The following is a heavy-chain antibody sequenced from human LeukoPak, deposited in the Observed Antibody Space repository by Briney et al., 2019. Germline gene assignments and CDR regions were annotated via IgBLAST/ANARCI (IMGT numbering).Heavy chain of an antibody. CDR3: ASIMTTVTTGDAFDI. J-gene: IGHJ3*02. CDR1: GYSLSNGYY. D-gene: IGHD4-17*01. V-gene: IGHV4-38-2*02. CDR2: IYHRGST. Sequence: SETLSLTCTVSGYSLSNGYYWGWIRQPPGKGLEWVGSIYHRGSTYYNPSLRSRVTISLDRSKKKFSLKLSSVTAADTAVYYCASIMTTVTTGDAFDIWGQGTMVTVSS.